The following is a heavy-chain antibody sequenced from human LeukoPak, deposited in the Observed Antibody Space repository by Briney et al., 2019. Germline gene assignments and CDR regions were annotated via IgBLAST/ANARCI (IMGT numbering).Heavy chain of an antibody. D-gene: IGHD6-13*01. Sequence: PSETLSLTCAVYGGSFSGYYWSWIRQPPGKGLEWIGEIYHSGSTNYNPSLKSRVTISVDKSKNQFSLKLSSVTAADTAVYYCARADRQLVYYWGQGTLVTVSS. CDR3: ARADRQLVYY. J-gene: IGHJ4*02. CDR2: IYHSGST. V-gene: IGHV4-34*01. CDR1: GGSFSGYY.